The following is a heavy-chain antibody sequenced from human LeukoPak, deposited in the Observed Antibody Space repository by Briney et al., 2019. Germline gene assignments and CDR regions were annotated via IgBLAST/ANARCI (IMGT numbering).Heavy chain of an antibody. J-gene: IGHJ3*02. V-gene: IGHV3-74*03. CDR3: ATGNYYAFDI. CDR1: GFSFSSHW. Sequence: GGSLRLSCVASGFSFSSHWMHWVRQAPGKGLVWVSCLNSDGGSRTYADSVRGRFTISRDNAKNTLYLEMNSLRAEDTAVYYCATGNYYAFDIWGQGTMVTVSS. D-gene: IGHD1-7*01. CDR2: LNSDGGSR.